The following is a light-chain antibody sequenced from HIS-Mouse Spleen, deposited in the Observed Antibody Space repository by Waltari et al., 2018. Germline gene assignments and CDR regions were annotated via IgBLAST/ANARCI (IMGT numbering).Light chain of an antibody. V-gene: IGKV1-9*01. Sequence: DIQLTQSPSFLSASVVDRVTITCRAIQGISSYLAWYQQKPGKAPKLLIYAASTLQSGVPSRFSGSGSGTEFTLTISSLQPEDFATYYCQQLNSYPPTFGQGTKVEIK. CDR3: QQLNSYPPT. CDR1: QGISSY. CDR2: AAS. J-gene: IGKJ1*01.